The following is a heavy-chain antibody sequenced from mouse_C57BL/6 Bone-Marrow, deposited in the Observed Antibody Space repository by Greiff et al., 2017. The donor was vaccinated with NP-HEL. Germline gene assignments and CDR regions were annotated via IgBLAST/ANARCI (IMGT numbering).Heavy chain of an antibody. Sequence: VQLQQPGTALVKPGASVKLSCTASGYTFTSSWMHWVKQRPGQGLEWIGNINPSNGGPNYNENFTSKATLTIAKSSSTSYMELSSLTSEEAAVYYCARRMVTTTGYYFDYWGQGTTLTVSS. CDR1: GYTFTSSW. CDR3: ARRMVTTTGYYFDY. J-gene: IGHJ2*01. D-gene: IGHD2-2*01. CDR2: INPSNGGP. V-gene: IGHV1-53*01.